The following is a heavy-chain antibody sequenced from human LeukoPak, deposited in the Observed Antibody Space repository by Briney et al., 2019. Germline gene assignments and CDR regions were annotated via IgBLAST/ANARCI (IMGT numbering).Heavy chain of an antibody. J-gene: IGHJ4*02. CDR3: TKDHRSCVALNCLLHEQ. V-gene: IGHV3-23*01. Sequence: GRSLRLSCAASGFTFSNYAMSWVRQAPGKGLEWVSTITRGGGSTYYADSVKGRFTVSRDSSRNTLHLQMNSLRAEDTAIYYCTKDHRSCVALNCLLHEQWGQGALVTVSS. D-gene: IGHD1-1*01. CDR2: ITRGGGST. CDR1: GFTFSNYA.